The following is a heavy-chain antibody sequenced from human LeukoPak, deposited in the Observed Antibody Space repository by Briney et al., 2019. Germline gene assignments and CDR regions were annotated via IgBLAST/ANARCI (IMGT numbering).Heavy chain of an antibody. CDR2: IIPIFGTA. Sequence: SVKVSCKASGGTFSSYAISWVRQAPGQGLEWMGGIIPIFGTANYAQKFQGRVTITADESTSTAYMELSSLRSEDTAVYYCALGYDILTCPCYFDYWGQGTLVTVSS. CDR3: ALGYDILTCPCYFDY. CDR1: GGTFSSYA. D-gene: IGHD3-9*01. V-gene: IGHV1-69*13. J-gene: IGHJ4*02.